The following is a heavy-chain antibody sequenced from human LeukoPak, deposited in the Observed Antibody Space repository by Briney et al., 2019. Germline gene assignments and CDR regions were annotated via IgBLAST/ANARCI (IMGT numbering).Heavy chain of an antibody. Sequence: PGGSLRLSCAASGFTFSSHGMHWVRQPQGEGLEWLAVISYDGSKKSSAESVKGRFTIYRDNSKNTLYLQMNSLRPEDTAVYFCARANGQLWTTPDYWGQGTLVTISS. V-gene: IGHV3-30*03. D-gene: IGHD5-18*01. CDR3: ARANGQLWTTPDY. J-gene: IGHJ4*02. CDR2: ISYDGSKK. CDR1: GFTFSSHG.